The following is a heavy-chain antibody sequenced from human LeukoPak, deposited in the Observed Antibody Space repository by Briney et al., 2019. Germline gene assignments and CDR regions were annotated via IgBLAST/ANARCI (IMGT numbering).Heavy chain of an antibody. CDR1: GGSFSGYY. CDR3: AGGPTVTTTKLDY. CDR2: INHSGST. D-gene: IGHD4-17*01. V-gene: IGHV4-34*01. J-gene: IGHJ4*02. Sequence: SETLSLTCAVYGGSFSGYYWSWIRQPPGKGLEWIGEINHSGSTNYNPSLKSRVTISVDTSKNQFSLKLSSVTAADTAVYYCAGGPTVTTTKLDYWGQGTLVTVSS.